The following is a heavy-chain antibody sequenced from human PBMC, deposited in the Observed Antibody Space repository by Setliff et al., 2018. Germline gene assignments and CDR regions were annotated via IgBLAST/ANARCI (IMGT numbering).Heavy chain of an antibody. J-gene: IGHJ6*03. V-gene: IGHV3-74*01. CDR1: GLTLSGSW. CDR2: VNGDGSRK. CDR3: ARLVDYYYYYMDV. Sequence: GVLRLSCAASGLTLSGSWVHWVRQAPGRGLVWVSSVNGDGSRKTYADSVKGRFIVSSDNAKNSLYLQMNSLRADDTAVYFCARLVDYYYYYMDVWGKGTTVTVSS. D-gene: IGHD2-2*01.